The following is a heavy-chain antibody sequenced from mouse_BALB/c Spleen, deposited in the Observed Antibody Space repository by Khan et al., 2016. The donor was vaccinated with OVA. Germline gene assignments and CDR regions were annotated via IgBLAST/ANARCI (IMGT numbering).Heavy chain of an antibody. D-gene: IGHD1-2*01. CDR1: GFSLTSYG. V-gene: IGHV2-3*01. CDR2: IWGDGST. Sequence: QVQLKESGPGLVAPSQSLSITCTVSGFSLTSYGVNRVRQPLGKGLEWLGVIWGDGSTNYHSTLLSRLSISKDNSQSQVFLKLSCLQTDDTATYYCAKWGTANDDAVDNWGQGASVTVSS. CDR3: AKWGTANDDAVDN. J-gene: IGHJ4*01.